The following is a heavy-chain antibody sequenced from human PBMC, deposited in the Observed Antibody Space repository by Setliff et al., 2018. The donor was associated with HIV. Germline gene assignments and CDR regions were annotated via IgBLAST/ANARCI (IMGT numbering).Heavy chain of an antibody. Sequence: SETLSLTCTVSGGSISSYYWSVFRQPPGKGLEWIGYIYYSGSSNYNPSLKSRVTISVDTSKNQFSLKLSSVTAADTAVYYCARDAPTVYANGWFDPWGQGTLVTVSS. V-gene: IGHV4-59*12. CDR2: IYYSGSS. CDR3: ARDAPTVYANGWFDP. CDR1: GGSISSYY. J-gene: IGHJ5*02. D-gene: IGHD2-8*01.